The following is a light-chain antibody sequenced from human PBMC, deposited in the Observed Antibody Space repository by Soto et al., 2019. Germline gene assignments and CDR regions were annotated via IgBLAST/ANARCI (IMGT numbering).Light chain of an antibody. Sequence: QAVVTQEPSLTVSPGGTVTLTCASSTGAVTSGYYPNWFQQKPGQAPRALIYTTTIKHSWTPARFSGSLLGGKAALTLSGVQPEDEAEYYCLLYYGGAQSWVFGGGTQLTV. CDR1: TGAVTSGYY. V-gene: IGLV7-43*01. CDR3: LLYYGGAQSWV. CDR2: TTT. J-gene: IGLJ3*02.